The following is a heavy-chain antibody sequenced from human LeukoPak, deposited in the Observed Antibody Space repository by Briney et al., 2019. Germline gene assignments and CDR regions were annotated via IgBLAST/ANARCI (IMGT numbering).Heavy chain of an antibody. V-gene: IGHV3-48*01. D-gene: IGHD2-2*01. CDR2: ISHTGSTM. CDR3: ARWGSTSCYDY. Sequence: GGSLRLSCAASGFSFSSYSLNWVRQAPGKGLEWVSYISHTGSTMSYADSVKGRFTISRDNSKNTLFLQMGSLRADDMAVYYCARWGSTSCYDYWGQGTLVTVPS. CDR1: GFSFSSYS. J-gene: IGHJ4*02.